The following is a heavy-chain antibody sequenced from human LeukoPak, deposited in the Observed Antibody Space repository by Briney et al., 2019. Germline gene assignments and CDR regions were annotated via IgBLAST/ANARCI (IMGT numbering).Heavy chain of an antibody. CDR3: VRDDYSNYGASS. CDR1: GYSISSGYF. V-gene: IGHV4-38-2*02. D-gene: IGHD4-11*01. Sequence: SETLSLTCAVSGYSISSGYFWAWLRQPPGKGLEWTGNIVYSGSTFYNPSLKSRVTISLDTSKNQLSLKLNSVTAADTGVYYCVRDDYSNYGASSWGQGALATVSS. J-gene: IGHJ5*02. CDR2: IVYSGST.